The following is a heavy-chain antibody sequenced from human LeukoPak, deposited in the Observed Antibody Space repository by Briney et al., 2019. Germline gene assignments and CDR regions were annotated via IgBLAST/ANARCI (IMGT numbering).Heavy chain of an antibody. CDR1: GFTFSSYE. V-gene: IGHV3-48*03. CDR2: ISSSGSTI. J-gene: IGHJ4*02. CDR3: ARDTGTTVDN. D-gene: IGHD1-7*01. Sequence: GGSLRLSCAASGFTFSSYEMNWVRQAPGKGLEWVSYISSSGSTIYYADSVKGRFTISRDNAKNSLYLQMNSLRAEDTAVYYCARDTGTTVDNWGQGTLVTVSS.